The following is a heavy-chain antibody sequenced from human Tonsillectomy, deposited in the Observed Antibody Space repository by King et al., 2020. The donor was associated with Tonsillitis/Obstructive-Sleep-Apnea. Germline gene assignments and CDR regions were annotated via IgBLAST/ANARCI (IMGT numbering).Heavy chain of an antibody. Sequence: VQLVESGGGLVKPGGSLRLSCAASGFTFSSYSMNWVRQAPGKGLGWVSSISSISSYIYYADSVKGRFTISRDNAKNLLYLQMNSLGAEDTAVYYCARDHCISSSCYIDYWGQGTLVTVSS. V-gene: IGHV3-21*01. CDR1: GFTFSSYS. J-gene: IGHJ4*02. CDR3: ARDHCISSSCYIDY. D-gene: IGHD2-2*02. CDR2: ISSISSYI.